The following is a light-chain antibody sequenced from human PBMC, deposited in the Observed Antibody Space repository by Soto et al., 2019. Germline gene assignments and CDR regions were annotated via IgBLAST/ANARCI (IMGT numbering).Light chain of an antibody. CDR1: QSLIYSDGNTY. V-gene: IGKV2-30*01. CDR2: KVS. Sequence: DVVMTQSPLSLPVTLGQPASISCRSSQSLIYSDGNTYLSWFQQRPGQSPRRLIYKVSDRDSGVPDRFSGSGSSTDFTLKISRVEAEDVGVYYCLQGSHWPRTFVQGTKVEIK. CDR3: LQGSHWPRT. J-gene: IGKJ1*01.